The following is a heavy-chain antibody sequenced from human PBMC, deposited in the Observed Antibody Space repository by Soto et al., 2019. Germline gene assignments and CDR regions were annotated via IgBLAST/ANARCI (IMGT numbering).Heavy chain of an antibody. Sequence: PGESLKISCKASGYTFTSYGISWVRQAPGQGLEWMGRISAYNGNTNYAQKLQGRVTMTTDTSTSTAYMELRSLRSDDTAVYYCARVVGALGHWFDPWGQGTLVTVSS. CDR2: ISAYNGNT. CDR3: ARVVGALGHWFDP. V-gene: IGHV1-18*01. J-gene: IGHJ5*02. D-gene: IGHD1-26*01. CDR1: GYTFTSYG.